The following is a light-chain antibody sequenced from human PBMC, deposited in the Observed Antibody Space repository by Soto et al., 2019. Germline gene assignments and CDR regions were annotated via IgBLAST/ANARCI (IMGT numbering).Light chain of an antibody. CDR3: ATWDSSLSAGL. CDR1: SSNTGNNY. Sequence: QSVLTQPPSVSAAPGQKVTISCSESSSNTGNNYVSWYQQLPGAAPKLLIYENDKRPSGIPDRFSGSKSGTSATLGITGLQTGDEADYYCATWDSSLSAGLFGTGTKLTVL. CDR2: END. J-gene: IGLJ1*01. V-gene: IGLV1-51*02.